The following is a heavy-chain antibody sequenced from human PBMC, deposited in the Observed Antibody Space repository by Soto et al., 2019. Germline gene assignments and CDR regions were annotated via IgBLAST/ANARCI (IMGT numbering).Heavy chain of an antibody. CDR2: ISYDGSNK. Sequence: LRLSCAASGFTFSSYGMHWVRQAPGKGLEWVAVISYDGSNKYYADSVKGRFTISRDNSKNTLYLQMNSLRAEDTAVYYCASEPYYYGSGTPLLFDYWGQGTLVTVSS. D-gene: IGHD3-10*01. CDR3: ASEPYYYGSGTPLLFDY. CDR1: GFTFSSYG. J-gene: IGHJ4*02. V-gene: IGHV3-30*03.